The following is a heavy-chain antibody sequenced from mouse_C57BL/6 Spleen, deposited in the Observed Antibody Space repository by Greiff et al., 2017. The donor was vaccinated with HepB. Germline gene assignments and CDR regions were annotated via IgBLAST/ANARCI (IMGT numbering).Heavy chain of an antibody. CDR3: ARWGTTVVATRYFDV. J-gene: IGHJ1*03. Sequence: QVQLKQPGAELVRPGTSVKLSCKASGYTFTSYWMHWVKQRPGQGLEWIGVIDPSDSYTNYNQKFKGKATLTVDTSSSTAYMQLSSLTSEDSAVYYCARWGTTVVATRYFDVWGTGTTVTVSS. V-gene: IGHV1-59*01. D-gene: IGHD1-1*01. CDR2: IDPSDSYT. CDR1: GYTFTSYW.